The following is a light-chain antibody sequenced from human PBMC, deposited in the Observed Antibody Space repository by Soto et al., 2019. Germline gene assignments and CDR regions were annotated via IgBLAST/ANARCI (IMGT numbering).Light chain of an antibody. V-gene: IGKV1-12*01. Sequence: DIQMTQSPSSVSASVGDRVTITCRASQGISSWLAWYQQKPGRAPKLLIYVISTLQSGVPSRFSGSGSGTVFTLTIRSLQPEDFETYYCQQGKSFPWTFGQGTKVDIK. J-gene: IGKJ1*01. CDR1: QGISSW. CDR3: QQGKSFPWT. CDR2: VIS.